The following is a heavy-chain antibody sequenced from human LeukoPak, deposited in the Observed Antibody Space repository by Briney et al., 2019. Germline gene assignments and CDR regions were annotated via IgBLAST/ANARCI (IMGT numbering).Heavy chain of an antibody. J-gene: IGHJ4*02. CDR1: GFAFSSYV. D-gene: IGHD6-13*01. CDR2: ISGSGGST. CDR3: AKVDGVRAAPGRGRVDS. Sequence: GGSLRLSCAASGFAFSSYVMTWVRQAPGKGLEWVSGISGSGGSTCDADSVKGRFTVSRDNSKSTLYLQLNSLRAEDTAVYYCAKVDGVRAAPGRGRVDSWGQGTLVTVSS. V-gene: IGHV3-23*01.